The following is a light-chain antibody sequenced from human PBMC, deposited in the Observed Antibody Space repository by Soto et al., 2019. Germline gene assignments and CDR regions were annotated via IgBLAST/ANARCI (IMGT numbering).Light chain of an antibody. Sequence: QSALTQPASVSGSPGQSITISCTGTSNDVSANNYVSWYQRHPGKAPKILIYEAVNRPSGVSHRFSGSKSGNTASLTISGLQAEDEAEYFCISYTITSTLVFGGGTKLTVL. CDR3: ISYTITSTLV. CDR2: EAV. J-gene: IGLJ2*01. CDR1: SNDVSANNY. V-gene: IGLV2-14*01.